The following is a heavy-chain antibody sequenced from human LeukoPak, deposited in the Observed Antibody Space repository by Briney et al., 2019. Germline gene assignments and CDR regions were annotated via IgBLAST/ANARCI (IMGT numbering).Heavy chain of an antibody. V-gene: IGHV1-18*01. CDR1: GNTFSNYG. J-gene: IGHJ5*02. CDR3: ARDSMPTRGVRRGFDP. Sequence: GASVKVSCKSSGNTFSNYGISWVRQAPGQGLEWMGWMSADNGNTNYAQKFHGRVTMTTDTSTRTAYMELRSLRSDDTAVYYCARDSMPTRGVRRGFDPWGQGTLVTVSS. CDR2: MSADNGNT. D-gene: IGHD3-10*01.